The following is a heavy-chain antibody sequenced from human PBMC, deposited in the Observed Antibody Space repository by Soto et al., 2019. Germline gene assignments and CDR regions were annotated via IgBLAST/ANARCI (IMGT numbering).Heavy chain of an antibody. D-gene: IGHD3-16*01. CDR1: GFIFSDFQ. CDR2: ITGTSAFT. V-gene: IGHV3-21*02. CDR3: ARDNLAFQGAFDL. Sequence: VQLVQSGGGPVKPGGSLRLSCAASGFIFSDFQLNWVRQAPGRGLEWLSSITGTSAFTHYAGSIEGRFTISRDNPNNLLFLQMDNLRPEDTAVYYCARDNLAFQGAFDLWGQGTLVTVSS. J-gene: IGHJ4*02.